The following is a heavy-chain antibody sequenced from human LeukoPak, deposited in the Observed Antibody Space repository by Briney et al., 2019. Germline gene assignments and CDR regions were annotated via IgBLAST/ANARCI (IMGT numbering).Heavy chain of an antibody. J-gene: IGHJ3*01. CDR2: INPNSGGT. V-gene: IGHV1-2*02. CDR1: GYTFTGYY. CDR3: ARRLVDSNDGYDV. D-gene: IGHD2-15*01. Sequence: ASVKVSCKASGYTFTGYYMHWVRQAPGQGLEWIGWINPNSGGTSYAQPFKDRVTMARDTAISTAYMELSSLRSDDTAVYYCARRLVDSNDGYDVWGQGTMVTVSS.